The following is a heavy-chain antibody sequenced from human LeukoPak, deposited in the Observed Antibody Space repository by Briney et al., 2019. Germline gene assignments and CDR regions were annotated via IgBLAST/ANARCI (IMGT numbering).Heavy chain of an antibody. CDR2: IQYDGSTT. D-gene: IGHD2-15*01. J-gene: IGHJ3*02. CDR1: GFSFSSYW. CDR3: ARALVAGVALNALDI. V-gene: IGHV3-74*01. Sequence: PGGSLRLSCAASGFSFSSYWMHWVRQAPGKGLVWVARIQYDGSTTNYADSVKGRFTISRDKAKKTLYVQMNSLRAEDTAVYYCARALVAGVALNALDIWGQGTMVTLSS.